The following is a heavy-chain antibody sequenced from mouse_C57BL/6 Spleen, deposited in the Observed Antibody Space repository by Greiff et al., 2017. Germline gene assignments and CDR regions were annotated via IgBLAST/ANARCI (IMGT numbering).Heavy chain of an antibody. CDR1: GYTFTSYW. Sequence: QVQLQQPGAELVMPGASVKLSCKASGYTFTSYWMHWVKQRPGQGLEWIGEIDPSDSYTNYNQKFKGKSTLTVDKSSSTAYMQLSSLTSEDSAVYYCARSLTTVVATDAMDYWGKGTSVTVSS. V-gene: IGHV1-69*01. CDR2: IDPSDSYT. CDR3: ARSLTTVVATDAMDY. J-gene: IGHJ4*01. D-gene: IGHD1-1*01.